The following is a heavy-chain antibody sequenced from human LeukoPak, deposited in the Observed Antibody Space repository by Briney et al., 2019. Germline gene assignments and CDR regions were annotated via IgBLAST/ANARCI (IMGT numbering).Heavy chain of an antibody. CDR2: IYHSGST. CDR1: GYSISSGYY. J-gene: IGHJ3*02. D-gene: IGHD3-22*01. V-gene: IGHV4-38-2*02. Sequence: SETLSLTCTVSGYSISSGYYWGWIRQPPGKGLEWIGSIYHSGSTYYNPSLKSRVTISVDTSKNQFSLKLSSVTAADTAVYYCAREVVYYYDSSGSITDAFDIWGQGTMVTVSS. CDR3: AREVVYYYDSSGSITDAFDI.